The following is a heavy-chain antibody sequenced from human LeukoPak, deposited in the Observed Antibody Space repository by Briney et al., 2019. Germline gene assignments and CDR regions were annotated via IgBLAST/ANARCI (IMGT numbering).Heavy chain of an antibody. J-gene: IGHJ4*02. Sequence: GGSLRLSCAASGFTFSSYGMSWVRQAPGKGLEWVSAISGSGGSTYYADSVKGRFTISRDNSKNTLYLQMNSLRAEDTAVYYCAKDSVSSGWFSSFDYWGQGTLVTVSS. V-gene: IGHV3-23*01. CDR3: AKDSVSSGWFSSFDY. D-gene: IGHD6-19*01. CDR2: ISGSGGST. CDR1: GFTFSSYG.